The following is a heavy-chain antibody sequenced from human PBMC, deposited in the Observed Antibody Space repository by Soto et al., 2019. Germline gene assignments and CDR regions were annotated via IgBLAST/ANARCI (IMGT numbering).Heavy chain of an antibody. CDR1: GFTFSSYW. CDR2: VSSDGSST. CDR3: ARGLPNYSSFDS. J-gene: IGHJ4*02. Sequence: DVQLVESGGGLVQPGESLRLSCAASGFTFSSYWMHWIRQAPGKGLVWVSRVSSDGSSTVYANSVKGRLTISRDNAKNTLYLQMNSLSDEDTAVYYCARGLPNYSSFDSCGQGTLVTVSS. V-gene: IGHV3-74*01. D-gene: IGHD4-4*01.